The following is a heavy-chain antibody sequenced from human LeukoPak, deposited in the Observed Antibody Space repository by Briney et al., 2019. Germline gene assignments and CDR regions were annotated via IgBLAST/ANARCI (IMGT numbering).Heavy chain of an antibody. CDR2: IKQDGSEK. V-gene: IGHV3-7*01. J-gene: IGHJ4*02. CDR3: ARDLPNYYDSSGYYQTFDY. CDR1: GFTFSSYW. D-gene: IGHD3-22*01. Sequence: GGSLRLSCAASGFTFSSYWMSWVRQAPGKGLEWVANIKQDGSEKYYVDSVKGRFTISRDNAKNSLYLQMNSLRAEDTAVYYCARDLPNYYDSSGYYQTFDYWGQGTLVTVSS.